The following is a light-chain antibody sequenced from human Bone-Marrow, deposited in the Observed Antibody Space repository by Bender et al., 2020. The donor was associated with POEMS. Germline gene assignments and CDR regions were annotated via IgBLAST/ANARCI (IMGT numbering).Light chain of an antibody. CDR3: QVWDFTSDHVV. Sequence: SYVLTQPPSVSVAPGKTATITCGGDNIASQSVHWYQQKPGQAPVLVIYYDRDRPSGVPERISGSKSGYTATLTISRVEAGDEADYYCQVWDFTSDHVVFGGGTKLTVL. J-gene: IGLJ2*01. CDR2: YDR. V-gene: IGLV3-21*04. CDR1: NIASQS.